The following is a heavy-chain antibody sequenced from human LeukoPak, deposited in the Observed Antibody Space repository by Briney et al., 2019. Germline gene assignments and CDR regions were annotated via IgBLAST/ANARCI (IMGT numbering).Heavy chain of an antibody. CDR3: ERFVVVRGPMEYYYYYMDV. CDR2: ITNSGTT. J-gene: IGHJ6*03. D-gene: IGHD2-2*01. CDR1: GESISSHY. Sequence: SSETLSLTCNVSGESISSHYWSWTRQSPGKGLEWIGYITNSGTTKFNPSLKSRVTISRDTSKNQISLRLSSVTAADTAVFFCERFVVVRGPMEYYYYYMDVWGRGTTVIVSS. V-gene: IGHV4-59*11.